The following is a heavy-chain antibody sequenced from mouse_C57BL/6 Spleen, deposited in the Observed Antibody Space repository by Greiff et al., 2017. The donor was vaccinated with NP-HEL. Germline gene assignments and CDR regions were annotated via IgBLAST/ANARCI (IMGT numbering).Heavy chain of an antibody. CDR2: IDPENGDT. J-gene: IGHJ3*01. CDR1: GFNIKDDY. D-gene: IGHD1-1*01. CDR3: TTGGYYGIFAY. Sequence: EVQLQQSGAELVRPGASVKLSCTASGFNIKDDYMHWVKQRPEQGLEWIGWIDPENGDTEYASKFQGKATITADTSSHTAYLQLSSLTSEDTSVYYCTTGGYYGIFAYWGQGTLVTVSA. V-gene: IGHV14-4*01.